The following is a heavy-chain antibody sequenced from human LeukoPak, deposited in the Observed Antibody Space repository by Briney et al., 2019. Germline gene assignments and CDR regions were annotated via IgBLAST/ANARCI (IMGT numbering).Heavy chain of an antibody. CDR2: IIPSFGTA. Sequence: ASVKVSCKASGGTVSSYGISWVRQAPGQGLEWMGGIIPSFGTANYAQKFQGRVTITADESTRTAYMELSSLRSEDTAVYYCARLSTGGYYYGSGFDYWGQGTLVTVSS. CDR3: ARLSTGGYYYGSGFDY. CDR1: GGTVSSYG. J-gene: IGHJ4*02. D-gene: IGHD3-10*01. V-gene: IGHV1-69*01.